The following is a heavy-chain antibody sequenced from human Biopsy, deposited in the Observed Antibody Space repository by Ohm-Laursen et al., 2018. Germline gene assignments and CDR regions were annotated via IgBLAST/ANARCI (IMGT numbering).Heavy chain of an antibody. CDR2: IPDSGST. CDR3: ARRGSGGRSFDH. D-gene: IGHD2-15*01. V-gene: IGHV4-59*08. Sequence: GTLSLTCAVSGGSISSFYWTWIRQPPGKGPEWIGDIPDSGSTNYKPSLKSRVIISVDTSKNQFSLNLSSVTAADTAVYYCARRGSGGRSFDHWGQGTLVTVSS. J-gene: IGHJ4*02. CDR1: GGSISSFY.